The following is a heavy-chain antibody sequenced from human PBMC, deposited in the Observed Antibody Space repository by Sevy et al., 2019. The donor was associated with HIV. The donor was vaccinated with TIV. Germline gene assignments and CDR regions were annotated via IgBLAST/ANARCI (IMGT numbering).Heavy chain of an antibody. CDR3: VRRGVDAYNDGFDL. D-gene: IGHD3-10*01. CDR1: GFTFSAYS. CDR2: ISTGTDHI. J-gene: IGHJ4*02. V-gene: IGHV3-21*05. Sequence: GGSLRLSCTASGFTFSAYSMNWVRQAPGKGLEWLSYISTGTDHIYYADSAKGRFTISRDDAKKSVYLEMKSLRDQDTDLSYCVRRGVDAYNDGFDLWGQGTLVTVSS.